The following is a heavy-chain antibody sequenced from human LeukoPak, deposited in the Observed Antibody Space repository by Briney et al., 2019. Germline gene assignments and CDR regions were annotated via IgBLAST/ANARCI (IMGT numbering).Heavy chain of an antibody. CDR1: GGSTSSYY. V-gene: IGHV4-59*01. D-gene: IGHD6-19*01. CDR3: ARVHSLAVANEWFDP. J-gene: IGHJ5*02. Sequence: SETLSLTCTVSGGSTSSYYWSWIRQPPGKGLEWIGYIYYSGSTNYNPSLKSRVTISVDTSKNQFSLKLSSVTAADTAVYYCARVHSLAVANEWFDPWGQGTLVTVSS. CDR2: IYYSGST.